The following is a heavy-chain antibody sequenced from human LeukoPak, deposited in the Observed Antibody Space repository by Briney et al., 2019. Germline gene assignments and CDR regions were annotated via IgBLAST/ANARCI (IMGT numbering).Heavy chain of an antibody. Sequence: MTGGSLRLSCAASGFTFSSYSMNWVRQAPGKGLEWVSSISSSSSYIYYADSVKGRFTISRDNAKNPLYLQMNSLRAEDTAVYYCASGDSSGYLFDYWGQGTLVTVSS. CDR2: ISSSSSYI. D-gene: IGHD3-22*01. CDR1: GFTFSSYS. CDR3: ASGDSSGYLFDY. J-gene: IGHJ4*02. V-gene: IGHV3-21*01.